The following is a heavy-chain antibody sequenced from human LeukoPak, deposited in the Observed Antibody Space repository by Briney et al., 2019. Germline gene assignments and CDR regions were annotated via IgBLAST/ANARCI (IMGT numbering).Heavy chain of an antibody. D-gene: IGHD3-22*01. J-gene: IGHJ4*02. CDR2: IYYSGDT. CDR3: ARDGTDSSGYYFGY. CDR1: GGSIGGDTYY. V-gene: IGHV4-31*03. Sequence: SQTLSLTCTVSGGSIGGDTYYWSWIRQHPGKGLEWIGYIYYSGDTHYNPSLESRVTISVDTSKNQFSLELTSVTAADTAVYFCARDGTDSSGYYFGYWGRGTLATVSS.